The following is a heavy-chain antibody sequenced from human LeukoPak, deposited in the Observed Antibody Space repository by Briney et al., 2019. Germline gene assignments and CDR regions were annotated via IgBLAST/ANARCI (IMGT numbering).Heavy chain of an antibody. CDR2: IRGSGGGT. J-gene: IGHJ4*02. V-gene: IGHV3-23*01. Sequence: PGGSLRLSCAASGFTFSSYDMTWVRQAPGKGLEWVSAIRGSGGGTYYADSVKGRFTISRDNSKNRLHLQMNSLRADDTAVYYCAKAQMGDYGDHYSFDSWGQGTLVTVSS. CDR3: AKAQMGDYGDHYSFDS. CDR1: GFTFSSYD. D-gene: IGHD4-17*01.